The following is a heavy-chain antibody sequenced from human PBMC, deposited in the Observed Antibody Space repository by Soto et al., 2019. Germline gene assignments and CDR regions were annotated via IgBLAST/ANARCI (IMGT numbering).Heavy chain of an antibody. CDR2: MFSGGST. CDR1: GFSVSSNY. D-gene: IGHD3-3*01. J-gene: IGHJ3*02. Sequence: EVQLVESGGGLIQPGGSLRLSCAASGFSVSSNYISWVRQAPGKGLEWVSVMFSGGSTYYADSVEGRFTISRDNYKNRLYLQMTRLRAEDTAVFYCARSFFWSGRAFDIWGQGTMVTVSS. CDR3: ARSFFWSGRAFDI. V-gene: IGHV3-53*01.